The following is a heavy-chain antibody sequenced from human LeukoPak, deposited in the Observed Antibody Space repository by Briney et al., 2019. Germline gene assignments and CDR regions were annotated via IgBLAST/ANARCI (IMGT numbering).Heavy chain of an antibody. CDR1: GGSISSYY. CDR2: IFYTGST. J-gene: IGHJ3*02. V-gene: IGHV4-59*01. Sequence: PSETLSLTCTVSGGSISSYYWSWIRQPPGKALEWIGYIFYTGSTNYNPSLKSRVTISVDTSKNQFSLKLSSVTAADTAVYYCARDAAGGSYHDAFDIWGQGTMVTISS. CDR3: ARDAAGGSYHDAFDI. D-gene: IGHD1-26*01.